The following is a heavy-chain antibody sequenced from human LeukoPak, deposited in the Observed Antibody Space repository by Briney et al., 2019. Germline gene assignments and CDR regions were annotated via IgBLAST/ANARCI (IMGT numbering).Heavy chain of an antibody. CDR2: ISYDGRNI. CDR3: AKGPLRGTAAAIDY. V-gene: IGHV3-30*18. CDR1: GFTFKNYD. D-gene: IGHD2-2*01. Sequence: GGSLRLSCAASGFTFKNYDMHWVRQAPGKGLEWVAVISYDGRNIHYPDSVKGRFTISRDISTDTLWLQMDSLRTEDTAVYYCAKGPLRGTAAAIDYWGQGTLVTVSS. J-gene: IGHJ4*02.